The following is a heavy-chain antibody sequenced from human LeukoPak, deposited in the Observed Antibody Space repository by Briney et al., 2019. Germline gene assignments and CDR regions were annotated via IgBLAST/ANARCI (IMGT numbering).Heavy chain of an antibody. Sequence: GGSLRLSCAASLFTFSSYGMSWVRQAPGKGLEWVSAISGSGSTTYHADSVKGRFTISRDNSKNTLYLQMNSLRAEDTAVYYCAKANSGGRHFDYWGQGTLVTVSS. CDR2: ISGSGSTT. D-gene: IGHD3-16*01. CDR3: AKANSGGRHFDY. J-gene: IGHJ4*02. V-gene: IGHV3-23*01. CDR1: LFTFSSYG.